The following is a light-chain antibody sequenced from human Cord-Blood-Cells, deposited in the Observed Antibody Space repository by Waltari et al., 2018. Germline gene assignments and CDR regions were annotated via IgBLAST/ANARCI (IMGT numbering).Light chain of an antibody. Sequence: QSVLTQPPSASGTPGQRVTISCSGSSSNIGSNYVYLYQQLHGTAPNPPISRNKQRPSGVPDRFSGSKSGTSASLAISGLRSEDEADYYCAAWDDSLSGWVFGGGTKLTVL. CDR1: SSNIGSNY. V-gene: IGLV1-47*01. CDR2: RNK. J-gene: IGLJ3*02. CDR3: AAWDDSLSGWV.